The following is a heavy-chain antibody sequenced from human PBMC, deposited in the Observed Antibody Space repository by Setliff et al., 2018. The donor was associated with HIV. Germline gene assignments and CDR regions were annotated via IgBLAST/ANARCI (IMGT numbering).Heavy chain of an antibody. CDR2: IYYSGST. V-gene: IGHV4-39*01. J-gene: IGHJ5*02. Sequence: SETLSLTCSVSGVSINRTDHYWGWIRQSPGKRLEWIGSIYYSGSTYYNSSLQSRVTISVDTSKNQFSLKVNSVTAADTAVYYCARHPPNLDWLDPWGQGTLVTVSS. CDR3: ARHPPNLDWLDP. CDR1: GVSINRTDHY.